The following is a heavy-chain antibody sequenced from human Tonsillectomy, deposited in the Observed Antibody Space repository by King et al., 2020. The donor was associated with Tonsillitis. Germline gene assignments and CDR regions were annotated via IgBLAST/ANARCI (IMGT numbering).Heavy chain of an antibody. D-gene: IGHD3-10*01. CDR1: GYIFANYW. J-gene: IGHJ3*01. V-gene: IGHV5-10-1*03. CDR3: VRRLGLIRGNHDAFDL. CDR2: IDPSDSYT. Sequence: VQLVESGAEVKKPGESLKISCKASGYIFANYWITWVRQTPGKGLEWVGRIDPSDSYTNYGPSFQGHVTISSDKSLATAFLEWTNLQASDTAIYCCVRRLGLIRGNHDAFDLWGQGTFVAVSS.